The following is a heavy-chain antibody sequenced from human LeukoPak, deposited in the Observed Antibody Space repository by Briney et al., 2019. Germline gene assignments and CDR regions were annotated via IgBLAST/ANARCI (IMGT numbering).Heavy chain of an antibody. D-gene: IGHD2-2*01. CDR3: AKDQGEAVVPRRFDY. J-gene: IGHJ4*02. Sequence: GGSLRPSCAASGFTFTNYAMSWVRQAPGKGLEWVSTIYFSGGDTYSADSVKGRFTISRDNAKNTLYLQMNSLRAEDTAIYYCAKDQGEAVVPRRFDYWGQGTLVTVSS. V-gene: IGHV3-23*01. CDR1: GFTFTNYA. CDR2: IYFSGGDT.